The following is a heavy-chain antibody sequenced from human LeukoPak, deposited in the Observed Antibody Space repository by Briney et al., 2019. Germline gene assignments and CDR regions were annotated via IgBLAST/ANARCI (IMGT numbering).Heavy chain of an antibody. V-gene: IGHV3-23*01. CDR2: IFGSGGSA. J-gene: IGHJ4*02. CDR1: GFTFGSYA. D-gene: IGHD6-19*01. Sequence: GGSLRLSCEASGFTFGSYAMYWVRQAPGKGLEWVAGIFGSGGSAHYADSAKGRFTISRDNSKNTVYLQINSLRAEDSAVYYCGKTTTGYSSGQKPAWPVDYWGQGTLVTVSS. CDR3: GKTTTGYSSGQKPAWPVDY.